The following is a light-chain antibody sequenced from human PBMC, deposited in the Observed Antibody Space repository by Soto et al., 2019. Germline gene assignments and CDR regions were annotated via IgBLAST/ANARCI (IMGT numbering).Light chain of an antibody. V-gene: IGKV1-9*01. CDR2: AAS. CDR1: QSIGKH. CDR3: QQYKAYPNT. J-gene: IGKJ2*01. Sequence: DIQMTQSPSFLSASVGDRVTITCRASQSIGKHLNWYQQKPGKAPKPLISAASTLRRGVPSRFSGSKSGADFTLTISSLQPEDVATYYCQQYKAYPNTFGQGTKVDIK.